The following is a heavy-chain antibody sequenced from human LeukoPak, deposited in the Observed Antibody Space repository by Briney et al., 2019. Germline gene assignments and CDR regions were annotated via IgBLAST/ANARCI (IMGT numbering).Heavy chain of an antibody. CDR1: GGSISSNNYY. V-gene: IGHV4-39*01. Sequence: SETLSLTCTVSGGSISSNNYYWGWIRQPPGKGLEWIGSIYSSGSTSYSPSLKSRVTVSVDTSKNQFSLKLSSVTAADTAVYYCARNQSTSRETYFDYWGQGTLVSVSS. J-gene: IGHJ4*02. CDR3: ARNQSTSRETYFDY. D-gene: IGHD1-26*01. CDR2: IYSSGST.